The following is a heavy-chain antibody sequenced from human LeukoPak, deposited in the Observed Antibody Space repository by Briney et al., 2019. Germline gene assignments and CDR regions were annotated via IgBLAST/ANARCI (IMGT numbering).Heavy chain of an antibody. V-gene: IGHV3-74*01. D-gene: IGHD6-6*01. CDR3: ARGPYFASSSGYYYYYMDV. CDR1: GFTFSRYW. CDR2: INPDGSPT. Sequence: RPGGSLRLSCAASGFTFSRYWMPWVRQAPRKGLVWVSRINPDGSPTTYADSVKGRFTISRDNAKNTLYLQMNSLRAEDTAVYYCARGPYFASSSGYYYYYMDVWGKGTTVTVSS. J-gene: IGHJ6*03.